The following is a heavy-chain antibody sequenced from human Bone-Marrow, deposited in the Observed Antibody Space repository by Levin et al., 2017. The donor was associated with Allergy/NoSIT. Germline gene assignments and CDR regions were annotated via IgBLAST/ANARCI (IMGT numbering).Heavy chain of an antibody. CDR2: INPNSGDT. D-gene: IGHD2-2*01. V-gene: IGHV1-2*06. CDR1: GYTFSGYY. J-gene: IGHJ4*02. Sequence: GESLKISCKASGYTFSGYYLHWVRQAPGQGLEWMGQINPNSGDTNYAQKFQGRVTMTRDTSISTAYMELSRLRSDDTAKYYCARDLFRTSWAIIDFWGQGTLVTVSS. CDR3: ARDLFRTSWAIIDF.